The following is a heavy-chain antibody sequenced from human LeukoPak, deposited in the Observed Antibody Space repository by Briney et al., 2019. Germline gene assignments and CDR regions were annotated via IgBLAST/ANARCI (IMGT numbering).Heavy chain of an antibody. CDR3: ATLNTDGWNFDY. Sequence: PSETLSLTGSVSGGSISNSRYYWGWLRQPPGKGLEWIGSIYYSGATNSNPSLNSRLTISVDTSKNPSSLKLGSVTAADAAVYYYATLNTDGWNFDYWGQGTLVTVSS. CDR2: IYYSGAT. V-gene: IGHV4-39*01. J-gene: IGHJ4*02. D-gene: IGHD5-24*01. CDR1: GGSISNSRYY.